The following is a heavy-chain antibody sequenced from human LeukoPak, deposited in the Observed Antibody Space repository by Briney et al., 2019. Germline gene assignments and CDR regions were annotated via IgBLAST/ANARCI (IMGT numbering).Heavy chain of an antibody. D-gene: IGHD3-22*01. CDR1: GFTFNNYV. CDR2: ISASAAMT. V-gene: IGHV3-23*01. J-gene: IGHJ4*02. CDR3: ARDGKDSSAYYFGDY. Sequence: GGSLRLSCEASGFTFNNYVMTRVRQAPGKGLEWVSSISASAAMTYYADSVKGRFTISRDNSKNTLYLQMNNLRAEDTAVYYCARDGKDSSAYYFGDYWGQGTLVTVSS.